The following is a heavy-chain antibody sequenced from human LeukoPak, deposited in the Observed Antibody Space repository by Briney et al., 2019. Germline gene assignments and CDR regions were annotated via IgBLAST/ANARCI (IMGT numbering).Heavy chain of an antibody. V-gene: IGHV1-8*01. CDR3: ARARSRGSSLPRYYYYYYGMDV. CDR1: GYTFTSYD. CDR2: MNPNSGNT. J-gene: IGHJ6*02. Sequence: ASVKVSCKASGYTFTSYDINWVRQATGQGLEWMGWMNPNSGNTGYAQKFQGRVTMTRNTSISTAYMELSSLRSEDTAVYYCARARSRGSSLPRYYYYYYGMDVWGQGTTVTVSS. D-gene: IGHD3-16*01.